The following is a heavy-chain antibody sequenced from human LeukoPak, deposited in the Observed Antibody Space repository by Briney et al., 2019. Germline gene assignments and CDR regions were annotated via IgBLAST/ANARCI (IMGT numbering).Heavy chain of an antibody. D-gene: IGHD6-19*01. CDR3: AKDSWAYSSGWPHYFDY. J-gene: IGHJ4*02. V-gene: IGHV3-9*01. CDR2: ISWNSGSI. Sequence: PGRSLRLSCAASGFTFDDYAMHWVRQAPGKGLEWVSGISWNSGSIGYADSVKGRFTISRDNAKNSLYLQMNSLRAEDTAVYYCAKDSWAYSSGWPHYFDYWGQGTLVTVSS. CDR1: GFTFDDYA.